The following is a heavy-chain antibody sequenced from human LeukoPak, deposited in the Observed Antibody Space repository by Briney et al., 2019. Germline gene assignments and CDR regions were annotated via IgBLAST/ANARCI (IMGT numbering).Heavy chain of an antibody. CDR3: ARTEGRYYDFWSGYPFDY. J-gene: IGHJ4*02. D-gene: IGHD3-3*01. CDR1: GGSISSYY. V-gene: IGHV4-59*01. CDR2: IYYSGST. Sequence: SETLSLTCTVSGGSISSYYWSWIRQPPGKGLEWIGYIYYSGSTNYNPSLKSRVTISVDTSKNQFSLKLSSVTAADTAVYYCARTEGRYYDFWSGYPFDYWGQGTLVTVSS.